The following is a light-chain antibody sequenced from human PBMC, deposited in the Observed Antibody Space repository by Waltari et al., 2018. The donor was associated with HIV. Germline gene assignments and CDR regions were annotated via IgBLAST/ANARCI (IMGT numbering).Light chain of an antibody. CDR3: QSYDSSNQGV. CDR2: EDN. V-gene: IGLV6-57*01. J-gene: IGLJ3*02. CDR1: SGSIASNY. Sequence: NFMLTQPHSVSESPGKTVTISCTRTSGSIASNYVQWYQQRPGRSPTTVIYEDNQRPSGVPDRFSGSIDSSSNSASLTISGLKTEDEADYYCQSYDSSNQGVFGGGTKLTVL.